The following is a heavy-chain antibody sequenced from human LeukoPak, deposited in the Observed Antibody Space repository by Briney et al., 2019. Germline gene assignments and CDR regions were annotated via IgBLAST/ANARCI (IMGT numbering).Heavy chain of an antibody. CDR2: INPNSGGT. J-gene: IGHJ4*02. D-gene: IGHD5-18*01. Sequence: ASVKVSCKASGYTFTGYYMHWVRQAPGQGLEWMGWINPNSGGTNYAQKFQGRVTMTRDASISTAYMELSRLRSDDTAVYYCARPRGIQLWLSDYWGQGTLVTVST. CDR3: ARPRGIQLWLSDY. V-gene: IGHV1-2*02. CDR1: GYTFTGYY.